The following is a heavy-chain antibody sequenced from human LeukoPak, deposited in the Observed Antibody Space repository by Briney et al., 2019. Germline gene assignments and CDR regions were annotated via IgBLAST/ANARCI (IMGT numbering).Heavy chain of an antibody. CDR1: GGTFSSYA. D-gene: IGHD6-25*01. J-gene: IGHJ3*02. Sequence: SVKVSCKASGGTFSSYAISWVRQAPGQGLEWMGRIIPIFATANYPQKFQGRVTINTDESTSAAYMDLSSLRSEDTAVYYCVRERLAGDAFDIWGQGTMVAVSA. CDR2: IIPIFATA. CDR3: VRERLAGDAFDI. V-gene: IGHV1-69*05.